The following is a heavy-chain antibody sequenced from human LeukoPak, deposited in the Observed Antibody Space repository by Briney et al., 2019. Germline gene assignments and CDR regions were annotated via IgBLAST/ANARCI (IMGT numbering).Heavy chain of an antibody. CDR1: GFTFSSYA. Sequence: GGSLRLPCAASGFTFSSYAMSWVRQAPGKGLEWVSAISGSGGSTYYADSVKGRFTISRDNSKNTLYLQMNSLRAEDTAVYYCAKDPKTMIVVDWFDPWGQGTLVTVSS. J-gene: IGHJ5*02. CDR2: ISGSGGST. CDR3: AKDPKTMIVVDWFDP. D-gene: IGHD3-22*01. V-gene: IGHV3-23*01.